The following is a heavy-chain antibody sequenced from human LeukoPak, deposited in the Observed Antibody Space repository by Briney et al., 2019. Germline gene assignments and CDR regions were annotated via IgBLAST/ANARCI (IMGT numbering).Heavy chain of an antibody. D-gene: IGHD2-2*01. CDR3: AAPTSHRVRGALDL. CDR1: GFTFTSSA. V-gene: IGHV1-58*02. CDR2: IVVGSGNT. J-gene: IGHJ3*01. Sequence: GASVKVSCKASGFTFTSSAIQWVRQARGQRLEWIGWIVVGSGNTNYAQKFQERVTITRDMSTSTAYMELSNLRSEDTAVYDCAAPTSHRVRGALDLWGHGTRVTVSS.